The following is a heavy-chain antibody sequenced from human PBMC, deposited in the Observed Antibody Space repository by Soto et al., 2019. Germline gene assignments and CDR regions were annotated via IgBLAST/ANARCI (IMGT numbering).Heavy chain of an antibody. D-gene: IGHD6-19*01. V-gene: IGHV3-30*19. CDR3: ASPREGQWLVFDH. J-gene: IGHJ4*02. Sequence: GSLRLSCVVSGFTFSDFGMHWVRQSPGEGLAWVASISKNGLDRYYSESVKGRFTISRDDSKNTVFLQMNSLKVEDTAAYFCASPREGQWLVFDHWGQRTLVTVSS. CDR2: ISKNGLDR. CDR1: GFTFSDFG.